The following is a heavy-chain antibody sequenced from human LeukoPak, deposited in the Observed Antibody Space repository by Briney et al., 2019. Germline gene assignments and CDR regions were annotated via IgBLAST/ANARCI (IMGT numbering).Heavy chain of an antibody. Sequence: GGSLRLSCAASGFTFSSYAMHWVRQAPGKGLEYVSAISSNGGSTYYANSVKGRFTISRDNSKNTLYLQMGSLRAEDMAVYYCARELYPDYGSGGFDYWGQGILVTVSS. V-gene: IGHV3-64*01. D-gene: IGHD3-10*01. J-gene: IGHJ4*02. CDR1: GFTFSSYA. CDR2: ISSNGGST. CDR3: ARELYPDYGSGGFDY.